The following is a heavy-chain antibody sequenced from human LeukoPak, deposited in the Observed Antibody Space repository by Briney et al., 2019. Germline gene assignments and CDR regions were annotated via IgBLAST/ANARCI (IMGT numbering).Heavy chain of an antibody. Sequence: QPGGSLRPSCTASRFTFSRFWVGWVRQAPGKGLEWVATVKPDGSDKYYVGSVKDRFTISRDNAKNSVYLQMNSLRAEDTAVYYCASDPGGSYGWGQGTLVTVSS. D-gene: IGHD3-16*01. V-gene: IGHV3-7*01. CDR3: ASDPGGSYG. CDR1: RFTFSRFW. CDR2: VKPDGSDK. J-gene: IGHJ4*02.